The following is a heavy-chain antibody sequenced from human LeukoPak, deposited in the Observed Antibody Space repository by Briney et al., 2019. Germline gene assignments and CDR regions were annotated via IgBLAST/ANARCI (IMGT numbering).Heavy chain of an antibody. J-gene: IGHJ4*02. Sequence: SETLSLTRIVSGASISSNYWSWIRQPPGKGLEWIGYIYYSGTTNYNPSLKSRVTISIDTSKKQFSLRLTSVTAADTAVYYCARLVRPEYYFDYWGQGTLVTVSS. CDR2: IYYSGTT. CDR3: ARLVRPEYYFDY. CDR1: GASISSNY. V-gene: IGHV4-59*01. D-gene: IGHD2/OR15-2a*01.